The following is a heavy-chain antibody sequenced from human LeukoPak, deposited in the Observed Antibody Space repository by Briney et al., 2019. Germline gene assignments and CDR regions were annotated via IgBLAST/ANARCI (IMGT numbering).Heavy chain of an antibody. J-gene: IGHJ6*03. Sequence: SETLSLTCTVSGGSISSYYWSWVRQPAGKGLEWIGRIYTSGSNNYNPSFKSRVTMSVDTSKNQFSLKLSSVTAADTAMYYCAREVADYGGYYYYHYMDVWGKGTTVTISS. CDR3: AREVADYGGYYYYHYMDV. V-gene: IGHV4-4*07. D-gene: IGHD4-23*01. CDR1: GGSISSYY. CDR2: IYTSGSN.